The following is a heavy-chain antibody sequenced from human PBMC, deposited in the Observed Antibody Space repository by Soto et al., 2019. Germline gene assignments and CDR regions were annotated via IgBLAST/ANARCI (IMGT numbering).Heavy chain of an antibody. CDR1: GYTFTRYT. J-gene: IGHJ5*02. V-gene: IGHV1-3*01. Sequence: ASVKVSCKASGYTFTRYTMNWVRQAPGQRLEWMGWINPDNGNTKSSQKFQDRVIITRDTSASTAYMDLSSLRSEDTAVYYCARGIAAGQLDPWGQGTLVTVSS. CDR2: INPDNGNT. D-gene: IGHD6-13*01. CDR3: ARGIAAGQLDP.